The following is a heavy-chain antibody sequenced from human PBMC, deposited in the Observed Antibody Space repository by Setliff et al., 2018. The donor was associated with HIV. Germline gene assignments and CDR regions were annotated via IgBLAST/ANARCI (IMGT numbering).Heavy chain of an antibody. CDR3: ARESACSSTSCPKVLDY. Sequence: SVKVSCKASGGTFGIYGISWVRQAPGQGLEWMGGTIPMFGTANYAQKFQGRVTITADESTNTGYMELSGLRFEDTAVYYCARESACSSTSCPKVLDYWGQGTLVT. D-gene: IGHD2-2*01. J-gene: IGHJ4*02. CDR2: TIPMFGTA. V-gene: IGHV1-69*13. CDR1: GGTFGIYG.